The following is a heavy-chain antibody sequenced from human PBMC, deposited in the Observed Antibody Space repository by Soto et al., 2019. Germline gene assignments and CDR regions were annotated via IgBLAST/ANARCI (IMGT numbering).Heavy chain of an antibody. CDR1: GFTFSSYS. CDR2: ISRISDYT. Sequence: GGSLRLSCVGSGFTFSSYSMSWVRQAPGKGLEWVSSISRISDYTYYADSVRGRFTISRDTANNSLYLQLSSLRADDTAVYYCARHKAKGWFDPWGQGTLVTVSS. J-gene: IGHJ5*02. CDR3: ARHKAKGWFDP. V-gene: IGHV3-21*01.